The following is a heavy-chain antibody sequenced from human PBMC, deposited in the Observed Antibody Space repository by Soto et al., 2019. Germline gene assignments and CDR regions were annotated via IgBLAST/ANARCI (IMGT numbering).Heavy chain of an antibody. CDR3: ASSDLNYDFWSGSDY. Sequence: GGSLRLSCAASGFTFSSYAMSWVRQAPGKGLEWVSAISGSGGSTYYADSVKGRFTISRDNSKNTLYLRMNSLRAEDTAVYYCASSDLNYDFWSGSDYWGQGTLVTVSS. J-gene: IGHJ4*02. CDR2: ISGSGGST. D-gene: IGHD3-3*01. V-gene: IGHV3-23*01. CDR1: GFTFSSYA.